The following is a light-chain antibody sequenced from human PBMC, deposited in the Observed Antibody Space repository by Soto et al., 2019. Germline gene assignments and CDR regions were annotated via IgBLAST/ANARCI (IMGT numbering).Light chain of an antibody. V-gene: IGKV4-1*01. Sequence: DIVMTQSPDSLAVSLGERDTINCKSSQSVLYSSNNTNYLAWYQQKPGQPHKLLTYWASTRESGVPDRVSSRGSGTDFTITISSLQSEGVAVYYYQQYSSTPYTFGQGTELGIK. CDR2: WAS. CDR1: QSVLYSSNNTNY. J-gene: IGKJ2*01. CDR3: QQYSSTPYT.